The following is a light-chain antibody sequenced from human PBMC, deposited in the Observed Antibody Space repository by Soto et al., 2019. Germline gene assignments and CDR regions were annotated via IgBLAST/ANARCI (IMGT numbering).Light chain of an antibody. V-gene: IGKV1-39*01. CDR3: QQDYSTLAT. Sequence: DIQMTQSPSTLSGSVGDRVTMTCRAAESISRHLNWYQQKPGRAPDLLIYAASTLQNGVPSRFTGSGSGTEFTLTITGLQLEDFATYYCQQDYSTLATFGQGTRLEIK. CDR1: ESISRH. J-gene: IGKJ5*01. CDR2: AAS.